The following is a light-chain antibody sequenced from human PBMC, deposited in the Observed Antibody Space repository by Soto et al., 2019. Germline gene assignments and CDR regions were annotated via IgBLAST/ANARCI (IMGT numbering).Light chain of an antibody. V-gene: IGKV3-11*01. CDR3: QQRSNWPPEVT. CDR2: DAS. CDR1: QSVRSS. J-gene: IGKJ3*01. Sequence: EIVLTQSPDTLSLSPGERATLSCRASQSVRSSLAWYQQKPGQAPRLLIYDASKRGTGIPARFSGSGSGTDFTLTISRLEPEHFAVYYCQQRSNWPPEVTFGPGTKVDIK.